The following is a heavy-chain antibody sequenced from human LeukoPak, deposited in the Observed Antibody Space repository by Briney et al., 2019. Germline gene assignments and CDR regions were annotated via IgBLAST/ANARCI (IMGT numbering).Heavy chain of an antibody. D-gene: IGHD1-26*01. CDR1: GYTFTSYD. Sequence: GASVKVSCKASGYTFTSYDINWVRQATGQGLEWMGWMNPSSGNTGYAQKFQGRVTMTRNTSISTAYMELSSLRSEDTAVYYCARGVPAWEPPLDYWGQGTLVTVSS. CDR2: MNPSSGNT. J-gene: IGHJ4*02. CDR3: ARGVPAWEPPLDY. V-gene: IGHV1-8*01.